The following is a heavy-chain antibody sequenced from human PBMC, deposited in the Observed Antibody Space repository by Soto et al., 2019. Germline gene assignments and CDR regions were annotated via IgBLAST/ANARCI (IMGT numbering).Heavy chain of an antibody. CDR2: INHSGST. V-gene: IGHV4-34*01. D-gene: IGHD5-12*01. CDR1: GGSFSGYY. J-gene: IGHJ6*02. CDR3: ARAPLRYGYRGYAYGMDV. Sequence: SETLSLTCAVYGGSFSGYYWSWIRQPPGKGLEWIGEINHSGSTNYNPSLKSRVTISVDTSKNQFSLKLSSVTAADTAVYYCARAPLRYGYRGYAYGMDVWGQGTTVTVSS.